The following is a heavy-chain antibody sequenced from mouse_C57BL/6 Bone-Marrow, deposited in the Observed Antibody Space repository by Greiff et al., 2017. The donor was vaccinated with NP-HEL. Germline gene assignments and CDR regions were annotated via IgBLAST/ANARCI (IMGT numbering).Heavy chain of an antibody. CDR1: GYTFTSYW. J-gene: IGHJ2*01. CDR2: IDPSDSYT. Sequence: QVHVKQPGAELVRPGTSVKLSCKASGYTFTSYWMHWVKQRPGQGLEWIGVIDPSDSYTNYNQKFKGKATLTVDTSSSTAYMQLSSLTSEDSAVYYCARSRSQLVDYWGQGTTLTVSS. V-gene: IGHV1-59*01. D-gene: IGHD2-12*01. CDR3: ARSRSQLVDY.